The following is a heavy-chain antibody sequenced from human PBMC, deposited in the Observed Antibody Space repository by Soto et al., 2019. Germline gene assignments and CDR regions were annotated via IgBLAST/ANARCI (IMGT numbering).Heavy chain of an antibody. CDR1: GYSFTSYW. J-gene: IGHJ6*02. D-gene: IGHD1-1*01. V-gene: IGHV5-51*01. CDR3: ARTSWNDGYYYHGMDV. CDR2: IYPGDSDT. Sequence: PGESLKISCKGSGYSFTSYWIAWVRQMPGKGLEWMGIIYPGDSDTRYSPSFQGQVTISADNYFTTAYLQWNSLRASDTAMYYCARTSWNDGYYYHGMDVWGQGTAVTV.